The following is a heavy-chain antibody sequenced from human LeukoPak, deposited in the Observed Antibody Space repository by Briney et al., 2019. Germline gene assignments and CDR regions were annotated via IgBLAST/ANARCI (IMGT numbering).Heavy chain of an antibody. CDR2: ISCDGNTE. V-gene: IGHV3-30*01. CDR1: RFTFSSHS. J-gene: IGHJ2*01. Sequence: PGGSLRLSCVASRFTFSSHSMHWVRQAPGKGLEGVAVISCDGNTEYYADSVKGRFTISRDNSNFTLYLQMNSLRVEDTAVYYCATDEQWLVLEWYFDLWGRGTLLTVSS. D-gene: IGHD6-19*01. CDR3: ATDEQWLVLEWYFDL.